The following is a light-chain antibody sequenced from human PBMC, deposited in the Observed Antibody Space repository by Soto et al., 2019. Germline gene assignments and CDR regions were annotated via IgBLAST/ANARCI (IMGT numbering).Light chain of an antibody. Sequence: DIQMTQSPSSLSASVGDRVTISCRASQNIDSYLNWYQQRPGKAPKLLIHDASSLKSGVPSRFSGSGSGTHFALTINSLQPEDFATIYCQQTYSTPWTFVQGTKVEIK. CDR1: QNIDSY. V-gene: IGKV1-39*01. J-gene: IGKJ1*01. CDR3: QQTYSTPWT. CDR2: DAS.